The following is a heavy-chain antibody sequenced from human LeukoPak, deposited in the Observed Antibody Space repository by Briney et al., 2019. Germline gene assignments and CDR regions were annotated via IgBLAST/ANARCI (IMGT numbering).Heavy chain of an antibody. CDR2: ISAYNGNT. CDR3: ARVDRGSGSYSAFDI. J-gene: IGHJ3*02. D-gene: IGHD3-10*01. Sequence: GASVTVSFTASGYTFTSYGISWVRQAPGQGHEWMGWISAYNGNTNYAQKLQGRVTMTTDTSTSTAYMELRSLRSDDTAVYYCARVDRGSGSYSAFDIWGQGTMVTVSS. V-gene: IGHV1-18*01. CDR1: GYTFTSYG.